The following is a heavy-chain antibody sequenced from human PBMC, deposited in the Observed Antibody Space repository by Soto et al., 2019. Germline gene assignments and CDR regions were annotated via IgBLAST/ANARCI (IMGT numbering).Heavy chain of an antibody. CDR3: ASKFGELLADAFDI. V-gene: IGHV4-59*02. CDR2: INNNGNT. Sequence: PSETLSLTCNVSGGSVSGYHWSWIRQPPGKGLEWIGYINNNGNTDYNPSLESRVTISVDTSKNQISLSLTSVTAADTAVYYCASKFGELLADAFDIWGQGTMVTVSS. J-gene: IGHJ3*02. D-gene: IGHD3-10*01. CDR1: GGSVSGYH.